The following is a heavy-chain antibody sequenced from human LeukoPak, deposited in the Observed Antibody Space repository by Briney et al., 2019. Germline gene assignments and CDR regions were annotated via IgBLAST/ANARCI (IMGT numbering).Heavy chain of an antibody. CDR2: IYHSGST. V-gene: IGHV4-38-2*01. D-gene: IGHD3-16*02. CDR1: GHSISSGYY. J-gene: IGHJ4*02. Sequence: SETLSLTCAVSGHSISSGYYWGWIRQPPGKGLEWIGSIYHSGSTYYNPSLKSRVTISVDTSKNQFSLKLSSVTAADTAVYYCARASYVWGSYRPAGDYWGQGTLVTVSS. CDR3: ARASYVWGSYRPAGDY.